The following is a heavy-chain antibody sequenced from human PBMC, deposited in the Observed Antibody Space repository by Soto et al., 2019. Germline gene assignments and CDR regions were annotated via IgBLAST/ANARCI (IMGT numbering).Heavy chain of an antibody. Sequence: GGSLRLSCAASGFTFSNYVMAWVRQAPGKGLEWVSGISASGGSTYYPDSVKGRFSISRDNSKNTLFLQMNSLRAEDTAIYYSAKNCMSYTGINWFDSWGQGNLVTVSS. CDR2: ISASGGST. J-gene: IGHJ5*01. CDR3: AKNCMSYTGINWFDS. CDR1: GFTFSNYV. D-gene: IGHD2-8*01. V-gene: IGHV3-23*01.